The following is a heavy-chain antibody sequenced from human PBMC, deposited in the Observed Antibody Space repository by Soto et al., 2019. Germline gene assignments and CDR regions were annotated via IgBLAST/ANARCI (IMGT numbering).Heavy chain of an antibody. V-gene: IGHV4-39*02. Sequence: SETLSLTCTVSGGSISSSSYYWGWIRQPPGKGLEWIGSIYYSGSTYYNPSLKSRVTISVDTSKNQFSLKLSSVTAADTATYYCARDSVRYCRDGVCYQGYYYFAMDVWGQGTTVTVSS. CDR1: GGSISSSSYY. CDR2: IYYSGST. D-gene: IGHD2-8*01. CDR3: ARDSVRYCRDGVCYQGYYYFAMDV. J-gene: IGHJ6*02.